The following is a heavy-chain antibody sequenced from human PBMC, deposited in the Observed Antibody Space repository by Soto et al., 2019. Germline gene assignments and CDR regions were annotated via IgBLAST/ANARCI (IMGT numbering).Heavy chain of an antibody. D-gene: IGHD5-18*01. J-gene: IGHJ6*02. CDR1: GFTFSSYG. Sequence: QVQLVESGGGVVQPGRSLRLSCAASGFTFSSYGMHWVRQAPGKGLEWVAVISYDGSNKYYADSVKGRFTISRDNSKNTLYLQMNSLRAEDTAVHYCAKCTELQIWPAPIRYYYYYGMDVWGQGTTVTISS. V-gene: IGHV3-30*18. CDR3: AKCTELQIWPAPIRYYYYYGMDV. CDR2: ISYDGSNK.